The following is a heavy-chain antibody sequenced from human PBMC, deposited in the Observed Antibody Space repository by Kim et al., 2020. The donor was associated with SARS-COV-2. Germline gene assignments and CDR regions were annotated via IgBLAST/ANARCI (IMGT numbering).Heavy chain of an antibody. CDR3: AREDWNAPMDV. D-gene: IGHD1-1*01. V-gene: IGHV1-2*02. J-gene: IGHJ6*04. Sequence: NYAQKFQGRGTMTRDTSISTAYMELSRLRSDDTAVYYCAREDWNAPMDVWGKGTTVTVSS.